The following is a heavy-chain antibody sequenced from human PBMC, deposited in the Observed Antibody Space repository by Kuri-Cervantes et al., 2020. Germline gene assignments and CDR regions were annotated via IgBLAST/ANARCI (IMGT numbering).Heavy chain of an antibody. Sequence: ASVKVSCKASGYTFTGYYMHWVRQAPGQGLEWMGWINPNSGGTNYAQKFQGRVTMTRDTSISTAYMELSRLRSDDTAVYYCARGVEYSSSSFYYYYYYMDVWGKGTTVTVSS. J-gene: IGHJ6*03. CDR3: ARGVEYSSSSFYYYYYYMDV. CDR2: INPNSGGT. V-gene: IGHV1-2*02. CDR1: GYTFTGYY. D-gene: IGHD6-6*01.